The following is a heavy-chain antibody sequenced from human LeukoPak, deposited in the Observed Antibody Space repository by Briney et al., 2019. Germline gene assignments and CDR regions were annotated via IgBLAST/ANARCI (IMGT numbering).Heavy chain of an antibody. D-gene: IGHD6-6*01. V-gene: IGHV3-66*01. Sequence: GGSLRLSCAASGFTVSSNYMSWVRQAPGKGLEWVSVIYSGGSTYYADSVKGRFTISRDNSKNMLYLQMNSLRAEDTVVYYCARDRRDFLYYFDYWGQGTLVTVSS. CDR2: IYSGGST. CDR3: ARDRRDFLYYFDY. CDR1: GFTVSSNY. J-gene: IGHJ4*02.